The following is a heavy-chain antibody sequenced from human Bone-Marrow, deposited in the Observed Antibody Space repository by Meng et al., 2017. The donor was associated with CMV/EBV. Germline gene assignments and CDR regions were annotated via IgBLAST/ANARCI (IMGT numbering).Heavy chain of an antibody. CDR1: GFTFSDYY. Sequence: GEFLKIPRAASGFTFSDYYMSWIRQAPGKGLEWVSTISDSGGHTYYADSVKGRFTISSDNSKNTLYLQMNSLRAEDTAVYYCAKCRSGIPAALNHWGQGTLVTVSS. D-gene: IGHD6-13*01. CDR2: ISDSGGHT. V-gene: IGHV3-23*01. CDR3: AKCRSGIPAALNH. J-gene: IGHJ5*02.